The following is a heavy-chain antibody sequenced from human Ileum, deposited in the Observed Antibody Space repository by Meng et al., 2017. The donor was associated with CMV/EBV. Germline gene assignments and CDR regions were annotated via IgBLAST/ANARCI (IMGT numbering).Heavy chain of an antibody. CDR2: IKQDGSDK. CDR1: GFTFSGYW. D-gene: IGHD3-10*01. J-gene: IGHJ4*02. Sequence: GESLKISCAASGFTFSGYWISWVRQAPGKGLDWVANIKQDGSDKYYVDSVKGRFTISRDNAKNSLYLKMNSLRAEDTAVYYCGRDTRGSGIEYWGQGTLVTVSS. V-gene: IGHV3-7*01. CDR3: GRDTRGSGIEY.